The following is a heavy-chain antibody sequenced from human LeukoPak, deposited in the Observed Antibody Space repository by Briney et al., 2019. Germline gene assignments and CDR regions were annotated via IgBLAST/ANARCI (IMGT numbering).Heavy chain of an antibody. CDR3: VSVPSDY. V-gene: IGHV3-74*01. J-gene: IGHJ4*02. CDR2: INSDGSSR. Sequence: SGGSLRLSCAASGFTFSSYWMHWVRQAPRKGLVWVSLINSDGSSRNYADSVKGRFTISRDNAKNTLYLQMNSLRVEDTAVYYCVSVPSDYWGQGTLVTVAS. CDR1: GFTFSSYW.